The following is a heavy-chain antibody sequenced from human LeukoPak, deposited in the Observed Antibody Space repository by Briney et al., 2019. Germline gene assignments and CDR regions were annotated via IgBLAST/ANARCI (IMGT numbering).Heavy chain of an antibody. J-gene: IGHJ6*02. CDR1: GGSISSDGYS. CDR3: ARANCSGGSCYSGYYYYGMDV. Sequence: SQTLSLTCAVSGGSISSDGYSWSWIRQPPGKGLEWIGYIYHSGSTYYNPSLKSRVTISVDRSKNQFSLKLSSVTAADTAVYYCARANCSGGSCYSGYYYYGMDVWGQGTTVTVSS. D-gene: IGHD2-15*01. CDR2: IYHSGST. V-gene: IGHV4-30-2*01.